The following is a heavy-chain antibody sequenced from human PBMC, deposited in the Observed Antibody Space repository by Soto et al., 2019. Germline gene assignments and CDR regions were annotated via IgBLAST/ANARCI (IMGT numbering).Heavy chain of an antibody. D-gene: IGHD3-22*01. CDR2: INHSGST. V-gene: IGHV4-34*01. CDR1: GGSFSGYY. J-gene: IGHJ4*02. CDR3: ARYDSSGYFHPACFDY. Sequence: SETLSLTCAVYGGSFSGYYWSWIRQPPGKGLEWIGEINHSGSTNYNPSLKSRVTISVDTSKNQFSLKLSSVTAADTAVYYCARYDSSGYFHPACFDYWGQGTLVTVSS.